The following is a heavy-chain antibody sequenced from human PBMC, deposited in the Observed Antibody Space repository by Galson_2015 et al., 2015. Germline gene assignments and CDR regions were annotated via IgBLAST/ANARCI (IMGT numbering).Heavy chain of an antibody. Sequence: SVKVSCKASGYTFTSYYMHRVRQAPGQGLEWMGIINPSGGSTSYAQKFQGRVTMTRDTSTSTVYMELSSLRSEDTAVYYCARDFPPPYDYVWGSYRLGNVAFDIWGQGTMVTVSS. CDR3: ARDFPPPYDYVWGSYRLGNVAFDI. V-gene: IGHV1-46*01. CDR1: GYTFTSYY. J-gene: IGHJ3*02. CDR2: INPSGGST. D-gene: IGHD3-16*02.